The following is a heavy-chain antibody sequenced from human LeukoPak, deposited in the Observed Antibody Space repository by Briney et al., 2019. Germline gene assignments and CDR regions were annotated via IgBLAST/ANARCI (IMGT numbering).Heavy chain of an antibody. D-gene: IGHD2-21*02. CDR1: GYTFTSYG. J-gene: IGHJ4*02. CDR2: ISAHNGNT. V-gene: IGHV1-18*01. Sequence: ASVKVSCKASGYTFTSYGISWVRQAPGQGLEWMGWISAHNGNTNYAQKLQGRVTMTTDTSTSTAYMELRSLRSDDTAVYYCARGRNVVVTATFDYWGQGTLVTVSS. CDR3: ARGRNVVVTATFDY.